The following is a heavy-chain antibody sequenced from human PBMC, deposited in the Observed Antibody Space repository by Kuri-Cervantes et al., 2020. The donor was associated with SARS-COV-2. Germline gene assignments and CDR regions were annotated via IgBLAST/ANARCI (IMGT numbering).Heavy chain of an antibody. CDR1: GGSISSGSYY. V-gene: IGHV4-61*02. J-gene: IGHJ6*03. CDR3: ARVGRFLEWLLSVGGYYYYMDV. D-gene: IGHD3-3*01. Sequence: SETLSLTCTVSGGSISSGSYYWSWIRQPAGKGLEWIGRIYTSGSTNYNPSLKSRVTISVDTSKNQFSLKLSSVTAADTAVYYCARVGRFLEWLLSVGGYYYYMDVWGKGTTVTVSS. CDR2: IYTSGST.